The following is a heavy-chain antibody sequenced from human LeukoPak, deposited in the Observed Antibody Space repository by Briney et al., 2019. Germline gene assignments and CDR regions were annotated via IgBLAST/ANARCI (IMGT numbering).Heavy chain of an antibody. D-gene: IGHD5-24*01. Sequence: PGGSLRLSCLASGFSFSSYAMHWVRQAPGKGLEWVALITSPGGHKYYADSVKGRFIISRDNSKDTLYLQMDSLRAEDTAVYYCAKGPYLRAGSRENDAFDIWGQGTMVTVSS. CDR2: ITSPGGHK. J-gene: IGHJ3*02. CDR1: GFSFSSYA. V-gene: IGHV3-30-3*01. CDR3: AKGPYLRAGSRENDAFDI.